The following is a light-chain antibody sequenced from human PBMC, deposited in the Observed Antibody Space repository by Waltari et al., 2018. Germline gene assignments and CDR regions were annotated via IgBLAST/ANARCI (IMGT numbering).Light chain of an antibody. CDR3: LLYDGSDQV. CDR1: AGAVTSGTY. J-gene: IGLJ3*02. Sequence: QTVVTQEPSLTVSPGGAVTLTCASSAGAVTSGTYPNWIQPKPGQVPRSLIHSTTNRHPWTPARFSGSLLGGKAALTLSGVQPEDEAEYYCLLYDGSDQVFGGGTKLTVL. CDR2: STT. V-gene: IGLV7-43*01.